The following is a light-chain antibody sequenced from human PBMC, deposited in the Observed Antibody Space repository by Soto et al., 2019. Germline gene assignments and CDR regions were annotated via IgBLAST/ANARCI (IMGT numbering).Light chain of an antibody. J-gene: IGLJ1*01. CDR2: ANT. CDR3: QAYDSSLSGYV. CDR1: SSNIGAGYD. Sequence: QSALTQPPSVSGAPGQRVTISCTGSSSNIGAGYDVHWYQQLPGTAPKLLIYANTNRPSGVPGRFSGSKSVTAASLAITGLQAEDVADYYCQAYDSSLSGYVFGTGTK. V-gene: IGLV1-40*01.